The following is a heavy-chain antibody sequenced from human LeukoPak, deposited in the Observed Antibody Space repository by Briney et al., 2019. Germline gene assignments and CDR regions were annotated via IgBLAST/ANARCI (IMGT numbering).Heavy chain of an antibody. CDR3: ARDYYGSGSYPN. CDR2: ISSSGSTI. D-gene: IGHD3-10*01. J-gene: IGHJ4*02. V-gene: IGHV3-48*03. CDR1: GFTFSSYE. Sequence: GGSLRLSCAASGFTFSSYEMNWVRQAPGKGLEWVSYISSSGSTIYYADSVKGRFTISRDNAKNPLYLQMNSLRAEDTAVYYCARDYYGSGSYPNWGQGTLVTVSS.